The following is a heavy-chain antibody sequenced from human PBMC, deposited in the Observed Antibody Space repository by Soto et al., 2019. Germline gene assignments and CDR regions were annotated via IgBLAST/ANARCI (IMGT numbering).Heavy chain of an antibody. V-gene: IGHV3-33*01. CDR3: AREKGASRYYFGLDV. J-gene: IGHJ6*02. D-gene: IGHD2-2*01. CDR2: IWFNGRNK. Sequence: QVQLVESGGGVVQPGRSLSLSCAASGFTFSSYGMHWVRQAPGKGLEWVAVIWFNGRNKYYADSVKGRFTISRDNSKNTLYLQMSSLRAEDTAAYYCAREKGASRYYFGLDVWGQGTTVTVSS. CDR1: GFTFSSYG.